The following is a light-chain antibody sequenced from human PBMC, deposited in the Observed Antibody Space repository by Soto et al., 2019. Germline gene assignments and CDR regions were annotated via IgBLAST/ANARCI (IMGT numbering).Light chain of an antibody. CDR2: DAS. J-gene: IGKJ4*01. Sequence: EVVLTQSPAILSLSPGERATLSCRASQSVGNFLTWYQQKPGQAPRLLIYDASTRATGIPARFSGSGSGTGFTLTISSLEPEDFAVYYCQQRSNWPPLTFGGGTKVDIK. CDR1: QSVGNF. CDR3: QQRSNWPPLT. V-gene: IGKV3-11*01.